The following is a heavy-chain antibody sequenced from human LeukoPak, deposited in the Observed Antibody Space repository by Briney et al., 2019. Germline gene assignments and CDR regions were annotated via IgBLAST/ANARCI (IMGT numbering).Heavy chain of an antibody. CDR3: ARDPGFYDSSGYSLVDF. CDR1: GGSISSGSYY. D-gene: IGHD3-22*01. CDR2: IYTSGST. J-gene: IGHJ4*02. V-gene: IGHV4-61*02. Sequence: KPSETLSLTCTVSGGSISSGSYYWSWIRQPAGKGLEWIGRIYTSGSTNYNPSLKSRVTISVDTSKNQFSLKLSSVTAADTALYYCARDPGFYDSSGYSLVDFWGQGTLVTVSS.